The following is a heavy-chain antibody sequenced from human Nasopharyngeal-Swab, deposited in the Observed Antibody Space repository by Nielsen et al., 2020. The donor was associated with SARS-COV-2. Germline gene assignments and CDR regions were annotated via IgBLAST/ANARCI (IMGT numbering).Heavy chain of an antibody. D-gene: IGHD3-16*01. Sequence: WIRQPPGMGLEWIGSIYYSGSTYYNPSLKSRVTISVDTSKNQFSLKLSSVTAADTAVYYYARRVARAPRHEGDYYYGMDVWGQGTTVTVSS. V-gene: IGHV4-39*01. J-gene: IGHJ6*02. CDR3: ARRVARAPRHEGDYYYGMDV. CDR2: IYYSGST.